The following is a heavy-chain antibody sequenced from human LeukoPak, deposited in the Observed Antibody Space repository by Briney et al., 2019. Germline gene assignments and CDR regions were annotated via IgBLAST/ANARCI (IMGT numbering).Heavy chain of an antibody. J-gene: IGHJ4*02. V-gene: IGHV3-23*01. Sequence: PGGSLRLSCAASGFTFDDYAIYWVRQAPGKGLEWVSGISGSGGNTYYADSVKGRFTISRDNSKTTLYLQMNSLRAEDTAVYYCAKARGDNCYSPRDFWGQGTLVTVSS. CDR3: AKARGDNCYSPRDF. D-gene: IGHD2-15*01. CDR2: ISGSGGNT. CDR1: GFTFDDYA.